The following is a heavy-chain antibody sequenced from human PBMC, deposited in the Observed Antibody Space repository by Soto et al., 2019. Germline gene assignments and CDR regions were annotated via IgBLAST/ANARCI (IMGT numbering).Heavy chain of an antibody. Sequence: GGSLRLSCAASGFTFSSYAMSWVRQAPGKGLEWVSAISGSGGSTYYADSVKGRFTISRDNSKNTLYLQMNSLRAEDTAVYYCAKGQFTVGGGSYVDTAMVAGSPYYYYGMDVWGQGTTVTVSS. D-gene: IGHD5-18*01. CDR1: GFTFSSYA. V-gene: IGHV3-23*01. CDR3: AKGQFTVGGGSYVDTAMVAGSPYYYYGMDV. CDR2: ISGSGGST. J-gene: IGHJ6*02.